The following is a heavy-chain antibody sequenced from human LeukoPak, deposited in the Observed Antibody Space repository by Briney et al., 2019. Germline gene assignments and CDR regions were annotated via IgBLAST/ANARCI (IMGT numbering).Heavy chain of an antibody. CDR2: IYTSGST. J-gene: IGHJ3*02. CDR1: GGSIISYY. CDR3: ARVPRYSGDAFDI. V-gene: IGHV4-4*07. D-gene: IGHD6-13*01. Sequence: SETLSLTCTVSGGSIISYYWSWIRQPAGKGLEWIGRIYTSGSTNYNPSLKSRVTMSVDTSKNQFSLKLSSVTAADTAVYYCARVPRYSGDAFDIWGQGTMVTVSS.